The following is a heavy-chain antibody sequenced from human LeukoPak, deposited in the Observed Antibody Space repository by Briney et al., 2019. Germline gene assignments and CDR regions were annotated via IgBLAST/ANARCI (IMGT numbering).Heavy chain of an antibody. J-gene: IGHJ4*02. Sequence: GGSLRLSCAASGFTFSNAWMSWVRQAPGKGLEWVGRIKSKTDGGTTDYAAPVKGRFTISRDDSKNTLYLQMNSLKTEDTAVYYCAKDRGMIVVVILDYWGQGTLVTVSS. V-gene: IGHV3-15*01. CDR2: IKSKTDGGTT. CDR3: AKDRGMIVVVILDY. CDR1: GFTFSNAW. D-gene: IGHD3-22*01.